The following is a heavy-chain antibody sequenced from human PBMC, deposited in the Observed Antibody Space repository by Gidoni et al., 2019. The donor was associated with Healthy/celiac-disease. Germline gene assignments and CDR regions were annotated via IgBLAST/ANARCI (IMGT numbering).Heavy chain of an antibody. Sequence: QVPLQESGPGLVKPSETLSLTCAVSGYSISSGYYWGWIRQPPGKGLEWIGSIYHSGSTYYNPSLKSRVTISVDTSKNQFSLKLSSVTAADTAVYYCAGTNCSGGSCPFDYWGQGTLVTVSS. V-gene: IGHV4-38-2*01. D-gene: IGHD2-15*01. CDR2: IYHSGST. CDR3: AGTNCSGGSCPFDY. J-gene: IGHJ4*02. CDR1: GYSISSGYY.